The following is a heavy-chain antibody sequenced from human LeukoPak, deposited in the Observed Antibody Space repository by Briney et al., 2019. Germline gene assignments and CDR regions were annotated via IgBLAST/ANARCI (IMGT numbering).Heavy chain of an antibody. CDR1: GLTFSSYS. V-gene: IGHV3-21*01. J-gene: IGHJ4*02. CDR2: ISSSSSYI. Sequence: PGGSLRLSCAASGLTFSSYSMNWVRQAPGKGLEWVSSISSSSSYIYYADSVKGRFTISRDNAKNSLYLQMNSLRAEDTAVYYCARVAENHFDYRGQGTLVTVSS. CDR3: ARVAENHFDY. D-gene: IGHD1-14*01.